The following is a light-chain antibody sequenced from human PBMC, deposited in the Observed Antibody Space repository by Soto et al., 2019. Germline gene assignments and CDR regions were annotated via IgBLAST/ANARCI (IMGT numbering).Light chain of an antibody. CDR3: MQGTHWPFT. Sequence: DVVLTQSPLSLPATLGQPASISCRSSQSLVYSNGNTYLSWFQRRPGHSPMRLIYTVSDRDSGVSDRVRGSGSGPDFTLRISRVEAEDVRVYFCMQGTHWPFTFGQGTKLEIK. CDR1: QSLVYSNGNTY. V-gene: IGKV2-30*01. J-gene: IGKJ2*01. CDR2: TVS.